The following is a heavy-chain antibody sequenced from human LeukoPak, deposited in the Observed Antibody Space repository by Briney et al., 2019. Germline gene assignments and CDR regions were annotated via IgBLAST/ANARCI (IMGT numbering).Heavy chain of an antibody. CDR2: VSYDGIIK. V-gene: IGHV3-30*04. CDR1: GFTFSGCA. J-gene: IGHJ4*02. D-gene: IGHD3-16*01. CDR3: ATGGGLATEIDY. Sequence: GGSLRLSCATSGFTFSGCAMHWVRQAPGKGLEWVAGVSYDGIIKYYADSLEGRFTISRDNSKNTLYLQMNSLRTEDTAMYYCATGGGLATEIDYWGQGTLVTVSS.